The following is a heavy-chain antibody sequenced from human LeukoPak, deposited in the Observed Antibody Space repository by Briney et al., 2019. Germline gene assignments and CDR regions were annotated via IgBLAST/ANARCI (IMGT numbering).Heavy chain of an antibody. CDR3: ARVAYSGSYLQFDY. V-gene: IGHV4-39*07. CDR2: IYYSGST. D-gene: IGHD1-26*01. Sequence: SETLSLTCTVSGGSISSSSYYWGWIRQPPGKGLEWIGSIYYSGSTYYNPSLKSRVTISVDTSKNQFSLKLSSVTAADTAVYYCARVAYSGSYLQFDYWGQGTLVTVSS. J-gene: IGHJ4*02. CDR1: GGSISSSSYY.